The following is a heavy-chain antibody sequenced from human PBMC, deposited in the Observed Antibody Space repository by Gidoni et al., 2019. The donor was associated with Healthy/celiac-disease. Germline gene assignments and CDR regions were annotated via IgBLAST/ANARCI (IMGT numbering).Heavy chain of an antibody. CDR2: INHSGST. J-gene: IGHJ4*02. CDR1: GGSFSGYY. Sequence: QVQLQQWGAGLLKPSETLSLTCAVYGGSFSGYYWSWIRQPPGKGLELIGEINHSGSTNYNPSLKSRVTISVDTSKNQFSLKLSSVTAADTAVYYCARGGDYDFWSGYRSGIDYWGQGTLVTVSS. V-gene: IGHV4-34*01. D-gene: IGHD3-3*01. CDR3: ARGGDYDFWSGYRSGIDY.